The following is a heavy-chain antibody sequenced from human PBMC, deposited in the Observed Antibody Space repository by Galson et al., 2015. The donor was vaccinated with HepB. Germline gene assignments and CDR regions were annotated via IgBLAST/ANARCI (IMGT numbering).Heavy chain of an antibody. Sequence: SLRLSCAASGFTFSSYGMHWVRQAPGKGLEWVAVISYDGSNKYYADSVKGRFTISRDNSKNTLYLQMNSLRAEDTAVYYCAKLGGSDYYYYYMDVWGKGTTVTVSS. CDR1: GFTFSSYG. V-gene: IGHV3-30*18. D-gene: IGHD2-15*01. J-gene: IGHJ6*03. CDR2: ISYDGSNK. CDR3: AKLGGSDYYYYYMDV.